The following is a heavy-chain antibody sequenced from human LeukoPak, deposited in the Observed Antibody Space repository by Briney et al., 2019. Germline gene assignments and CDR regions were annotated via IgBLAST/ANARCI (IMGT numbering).Heavy chain of an antibody. V-gene: IGHV1-2*02. CDR3: ARDRYGDGFAHFDY. CDR2: ITPSGGT. J-gene: IGHJ4*02. D-gene: IGHD5-24*01. Sequence: WASVKVSCKASGYTFTSYAMHWVRQAPGQGLEWMGWITPSGGTNYPQKFQGRVAITRDTSITTAYMDLSRLTSDDTAVYYCARDRYGDGFAHFDYWGQGALVTVSS. CDR1: GYTFTSYA.